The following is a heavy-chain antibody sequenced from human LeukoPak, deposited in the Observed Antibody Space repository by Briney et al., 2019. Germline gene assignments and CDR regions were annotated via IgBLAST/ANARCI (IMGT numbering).Heavy chain of an antibody. CDR1: GYTFTSYD. Sequence: GASVKVSCKASGYTFTSYDINWVRQATGQGLELMGWMNTNSSNTGYAQTFQGRVTMTRNTSISTAYMELSSLRSEDTAVYYCARGLSAGSYYDFWSGYYLGYWGQGTLVTVSS. J-gene: IGHJ4*02. V-gene: IGHV1-8*01. D-gene: IGHD3-3*01. CDR3: ARGLSAGSYYDFWSGYYLGY. CDR2: MNTNSSNT.